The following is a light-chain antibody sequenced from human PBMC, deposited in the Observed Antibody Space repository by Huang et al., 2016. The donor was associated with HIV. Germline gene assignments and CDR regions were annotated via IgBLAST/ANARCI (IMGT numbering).Light chain of an antibody. V-gene: IGKV3-11*01. CDR1: QSVSSS. CDR3: QQRSNWPRT. Sequence: EILLTQSPATLPLSPGERATLSCRASQSVSSSLAWYQQNPGQAPRLLIYDASNRATGIPARFSGSGSGTDFTLTISSLEPEDFAVYYCQQRSNWPRTFGQGTKVEIK. J-gene: IGKJ1*01. CDR2: DAS.